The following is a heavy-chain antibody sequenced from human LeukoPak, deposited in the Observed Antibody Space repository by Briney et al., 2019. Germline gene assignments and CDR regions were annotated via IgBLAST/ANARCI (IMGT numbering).Heavy chain of an antibody. D-gene: IGHD4-17*01. J-gene: IGHJ4*02. CDR1: GFSFSNHW. CDR3: VRAVTMTLVVNWHYFDY. Sequence: GGSLRLSCAASGFSFSNHWMSWVRQSPGKGLEWVANIKQDGSETYYVDSVRGRFTISRDNAKNSLHLQMNSLTPEDTAVYYCVRAVTMTLVVNWHYFDYWGQGSLVTVSS. CDR2: IKQDGSET. V-gene: IGHV3-7*01.